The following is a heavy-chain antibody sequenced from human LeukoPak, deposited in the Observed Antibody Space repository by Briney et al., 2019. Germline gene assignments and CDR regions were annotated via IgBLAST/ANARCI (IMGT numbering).Heavy chain of an antibody. V-gene: IGHV3-30*02. Sequence: GGSLRLSCAASGFTFSSYGMYWVRQAPGKGLEWVAFIRYDGSNKYYADSVKGRFTISRDNSKNTLNLQMNSLRAEDTAVYYCAKAYYDILTGFSGWGQGTLVTVSS. J-gene: IGHJ4*02. D-gene: IGHD3-9*01. CDR3: AKAYYDILTGFSG. CDR1: GFTFSSYG. CDR2: IRYDGSNK.